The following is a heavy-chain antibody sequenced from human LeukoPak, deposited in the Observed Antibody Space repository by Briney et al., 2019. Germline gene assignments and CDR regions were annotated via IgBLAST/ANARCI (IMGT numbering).Heavy chain of an antibody. CDR2: ISYDGTNK. Sequence: GRSLRLSCAASGFTFTNYALHWVRQAPGKGLEWVAVISYDGTNKYYADSVKSRFTISRDNSKNTLSLQMSSLRSEDTAVYYCVKDPAAYYYDSTFDYWGQGTLVTVSS. CDR1: GFTFTNYA. V-gene: IGHV3-30-3*01. CDR3: VKDPAAYYYDSTFDY. D-gene: IGHD3-22*01. J-gene: IGHJ4*02.